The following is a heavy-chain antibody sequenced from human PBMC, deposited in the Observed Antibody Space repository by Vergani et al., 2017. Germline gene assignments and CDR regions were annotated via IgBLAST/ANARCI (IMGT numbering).Heavy chain of an antibody. V-gene: IGHV4-59*08. D-gene: IGHD3-10*01. CDR1: GGSISSYY. J-gene: IGHJ4*02. Sequence: QVQLQESGPGLVKPSETLSLTCTVSGGSISSYYWSWIRQPPGKGLEWIGYIYYSGSTNYNPSLKSRVTISVDTSKNQFSLKLSSVSAADTAVYYGARHWVYGSGSIDYGGQGTLVTVSS. CDR2: IYYSGST. CDR3: ARHWVYGSGSIDY.